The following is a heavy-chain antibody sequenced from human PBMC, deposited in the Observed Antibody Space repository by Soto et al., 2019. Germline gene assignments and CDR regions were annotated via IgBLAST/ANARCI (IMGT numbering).Heavy chain of an antibody. Sequence: SETLSLTCTVSGGSISSSSYYWGWIRQPPGKGMEWIGYIYYSGRTNYNPSLKSRVTISVDTSKNQFSLKLSSVPAADTAVYYCARAGGSGSYYLKLYYYYGMDVWGQGTTVTVSS. CDR3: ARAGGSGSYYLKLYYYYGMDV. CDR2: IYYSGRT. CDR1: GGSISSSSYY. V-gene: IGHV4-39*07. D-gene: IGHD3-10*01. J-gene: IGHJ6*02.